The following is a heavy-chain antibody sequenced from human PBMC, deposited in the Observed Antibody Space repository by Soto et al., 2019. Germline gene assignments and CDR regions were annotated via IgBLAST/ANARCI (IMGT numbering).Heavy chain of an antibody. J-gene: IGHJ6*03. CDR3: ARRARPDFYDMDV. D-gene: IGHD6-6*01. V-gene: IGHV3-64*01. Sequence: EVQLAESGGGLAQPGGCLRLSCAASGFTLSGYAMDWVRQAPGKGLEYVSGISSNGVGTYYANSVQGRFTISRDNSKNTVYLQMGSLRPEDMAVYYCARRARPDFYDMDVWGKGTTVTVS. CDR1: GFTLSGYA. CDR2: ISSNGVGT.